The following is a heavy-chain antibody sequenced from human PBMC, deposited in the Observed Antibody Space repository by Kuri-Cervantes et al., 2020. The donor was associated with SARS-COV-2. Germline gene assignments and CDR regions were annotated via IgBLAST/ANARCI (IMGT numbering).Heavy chain of an antibody. V-gene: IGHV4-34*01. CDR3: ARKVEMATISH. CDR2: INHSGST. Sequence: SQTLSLTCAVYVGSFSGYYWSWIRQPPGKGLEWIGEINHSGSTNYNPSLKSRVTISVDTSKNQFSLKLGSVTAADTAVYYCARKVEMATISHWDQGTLVTVSS. CDR1: VGSFSGYY. J-gene: IGHJ4*02. D-gene: IGHD5-24*01.